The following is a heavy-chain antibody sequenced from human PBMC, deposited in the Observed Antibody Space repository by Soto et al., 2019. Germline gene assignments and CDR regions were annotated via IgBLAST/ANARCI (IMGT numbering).Heavy chain of an antibody. CDR2: ISAYNGNT. D-gene: IGHD3-10*01. V-gene: IGHV1-18*01. CDR3: ASGWFGEFVYQFDY. J-gene: IGHJ4*02. Sequence: QVQLVQSGAEVKKPGASVKVSCKPSGYTFTSNGITWVRQAPGQGLEWMGWISAYNGNTNYAQKCQGRVTMTTDTYTSTAYMEMRSLGSDDTAVYYCASGWFGEFVYQFDYWGQGTLVTVSS. CDR1: GYTFTSNG.